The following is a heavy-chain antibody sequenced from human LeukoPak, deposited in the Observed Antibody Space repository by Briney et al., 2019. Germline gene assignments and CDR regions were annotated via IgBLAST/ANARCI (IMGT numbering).Heavy chain of an antibody. J-gene: IGHJ5*02. V-gene: IGHV3-7*04. CDR2: IKQDGSEK. CDR1: GFTFSSYW. D-gene: IGHD5-18*01. CDR3: ARGSYGLLENWFDP. Sequence: GGSLRLSCAASGFTFSSYWMSWVRQAPGKGLEWVANIKQDGSEKYYVDSVKGRFTISRGNAKNSLYLQMNSLRAEDTAVYYCARGSYGLLENWFDPWGQGTLVTVSS.